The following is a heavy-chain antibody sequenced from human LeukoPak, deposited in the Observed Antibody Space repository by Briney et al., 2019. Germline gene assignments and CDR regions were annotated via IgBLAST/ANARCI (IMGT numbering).Heavy chain of an antibody. J-gene: IGHJ4*02. V-gene: IGHV4-59*01. CDR3: ARDSRMPNGYNHYFDY. Sequence: TSETLSLTCTVSGSSFSSYYWSWIRQPPGKGLEWIGYIYYSGSTNYTPSLKSRLTISVDTSKNQFSLKLNSVTAADTAVYYCARDSRMPNGYNHYFDYWGQGTLVTVSS. CDR1: GSSFSSYY. D-gene: IGHD5-24*01. CDR2: IYYSGST.